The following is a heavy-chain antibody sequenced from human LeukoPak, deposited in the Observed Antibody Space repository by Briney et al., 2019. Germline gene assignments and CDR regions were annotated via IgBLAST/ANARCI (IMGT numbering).Heavy chain of an antibody. CDR3: ARVGMGFSVRFLEWLSPYFDY. Sequence: ASVKVSCKASGYTFTSYGISWVRQAPGQGLEWMGWISAYNGNTNYAQKLQGRVTMTTDTSTSTAYMEPRSLRSDDTAVYYCARVGMGFSVRFLEWLSPYFDYWGQGTLVTVSS. CDR1: GYTFTSYG. D-gene: IGHD3-3*01. V-gene: IGHV1-18*01. CDR2: ISAYNGNT. J-gene: IGHJ4*02.